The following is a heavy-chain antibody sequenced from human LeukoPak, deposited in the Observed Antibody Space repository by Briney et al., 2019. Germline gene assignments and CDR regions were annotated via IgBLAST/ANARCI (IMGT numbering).Heavy chain of an antibody. J-gene: IGHJ4*02. V-gene: IGHV3-66*01. CDR1: GFTVSDNH. Sequence: GGSLRLSCAPSGFTVSDNHMSWVRQAPGKGLEWVSLIYSGGNTYYADSVKGRFTISRDNSKNTLYLQMNSLRAEDTAVYYCAKDLERHIVVVTASAVDYWGQGTLVTVSS. D-gene: IGHD2-21*02. CDR3: AKDLERHIVVVTASAVDY. CDR2: IYSGGNT.